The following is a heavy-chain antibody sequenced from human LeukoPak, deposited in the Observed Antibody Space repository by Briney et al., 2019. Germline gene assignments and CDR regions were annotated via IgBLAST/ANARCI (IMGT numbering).Heavy chain of an antibody. J-gene: IGHJ4*02. V-gene: IGHV4-39*01. CDR2: IYYNGRS. CDR1: GGSINSGSYY. CDR3: ARQPYYYDRSGHYFERFDY. D-gene: IGHD3-22*01. Sequence: KTSETLSLTCTVSGGSINSGSYYWGWIRQPPGKGLEWIGSIYYNGRSYYNPSLKIRPTISVDTSKNQFSLKLSSVTPADTAVYYCARQPYYYDRSGHYFERFDYWGQGTLVTVSS.